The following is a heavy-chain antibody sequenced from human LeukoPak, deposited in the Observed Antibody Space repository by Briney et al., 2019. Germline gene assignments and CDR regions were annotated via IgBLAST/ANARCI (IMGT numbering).Heavy chain of an antibody. CDR2: ISVYNGVT. J-gene: IGHJ4*02. Sequence: ASVKVSCKASGYTLSSYGIGWVRQAPGQGLEWMGGISVYNGVTAYAQKFQGRVTMTTDTSTSTAFMELRSLRSDDTAVYYCARSRATVSDYWGQGTLVTVSS. CDR1: GYTLSSYG. CDR3: ARSRATVSDY. D-gene: IGHD4-17*01. V-gene: IGHV1-18*01.